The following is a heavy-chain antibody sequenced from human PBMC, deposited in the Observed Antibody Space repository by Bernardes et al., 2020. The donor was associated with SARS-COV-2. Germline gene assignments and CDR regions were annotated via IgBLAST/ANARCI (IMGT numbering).Heavy chain of an antibody. V-gene: IGHV3-53*01. CDR2: IYVNSNT. J-gene: IGHJ4*02. CDR1: ELPVESNY. Sequence: GRSLRLSCAASELPVESNYMSWVRETPGKGLEWVAVIYVNSNTQYADSVKDRFTISRDNSKNTLYLQMSSLRAEDTAVYYCTRGGPRSVMDYWGQGTLVTVSS. D-gene: IGHD3-16*01. CDR3: TRGGPRSVMDY.